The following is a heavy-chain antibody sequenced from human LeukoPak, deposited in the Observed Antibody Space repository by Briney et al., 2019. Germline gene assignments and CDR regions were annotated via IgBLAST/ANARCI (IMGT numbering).Heavy chain of an antibody. J-gene: IGHJ6*02. V-gene: IGHV4-34*01. CDR2: INHSGST. CDR3: ARDADSSVGCGMDV. Sequence: SETLSLTCAVYGGSFSGYYWSWIRQPPGKGLEWIGEINHSGSTNYNPSLKSRVTISVDTSKNQFSLKLSSVTAADTAVYYCARDADSSVGCGMDVWGQGTTVTVSS. D-gene: IGHD3-22*01. CDR1: GGSFSGYY.